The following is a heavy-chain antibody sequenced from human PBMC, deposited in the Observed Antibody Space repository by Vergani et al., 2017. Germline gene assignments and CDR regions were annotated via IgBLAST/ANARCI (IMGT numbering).Heavy chain of an antibody. CDR3: ARAKRGRLAVGATDS. CDR2: INPTTGNP. J-gene: IGHJ4*02. D-gene: IGHD6-19*01. CDR1: GYSFNNYA. Sequence: QEQLVQSGSELKKPGASVKVSCKASGYSFNNYAIHWVLQAPGQGLEWMGWINPTTGNPTYARAFTGRFVFSLDTSISTAYLQIGSLKAEETAVYFCARAKRGRLAVGATDSWGQGTLLTVSS. V-gene: IGHV7-4-1*01.